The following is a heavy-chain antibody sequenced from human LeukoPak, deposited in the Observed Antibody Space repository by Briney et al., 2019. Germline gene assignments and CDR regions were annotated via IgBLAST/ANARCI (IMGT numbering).Heavy chain of an antibody. CDR1: GFTFSSYW. D-gene: IGHD2-15*01. CDR3: ASLPLGVVVAATSAFDI. Sequence: GGSLRLSCAASGFTFSSYWMSWVRQAPGKGLEWVANIKQDGSEKYYVDSVKGRFTISRDNAKNSLYLQMNSLRAEDTAVYYCASLPLGVVVAATSAFDIWGQGTMVTVSS. CDR2: IKQDGSEK. J-gene: IGHJ3*02. V-gene: IGHV3-7*01.